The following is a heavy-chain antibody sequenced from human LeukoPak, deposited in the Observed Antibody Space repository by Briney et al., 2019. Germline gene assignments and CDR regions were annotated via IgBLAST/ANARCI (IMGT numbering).Heavy chain of an antibody. Sequence: GGSLRLSCAASGFTFDDYAMHWVRQAPGKGLEWVSGISWNSGSIGYADSVKGRFTISRDNAKNSLYLQMNSLRAEDTALYYCAKGGVGATPGAFDYWGQGTLVTVSS. CDR2: ISWNSGSI. J-gene: IGHJ4*02. CDR3: AKGGVGATPGAFDY. V-gene: IGHV3-9*01. CDR1: GFTFDDYA. D-gene: IGHD1-26*01.